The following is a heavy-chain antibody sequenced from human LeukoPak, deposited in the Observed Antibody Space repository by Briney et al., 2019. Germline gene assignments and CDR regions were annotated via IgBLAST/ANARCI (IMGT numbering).Heavy chain of an antibody. J-gene: IGHJ5*02. D-gene: IGHD2-2*01. V-gene: IGHV4-34*01. CDR1: GGSFSGYY. Sequence: PEALSLTCAVYGGSFSGYYWSWIRQPPGKGLEWIGEINHSGSTNYNPSLKSRVTISVDTSKNQFSLKLSSVTAADTAVYYCAGGYCSSTSCFGIYWFDPWGQGTLVTVSS. CDR2: INHSGST. CDR3: AGGYCSSTSCFGIYWFDP.